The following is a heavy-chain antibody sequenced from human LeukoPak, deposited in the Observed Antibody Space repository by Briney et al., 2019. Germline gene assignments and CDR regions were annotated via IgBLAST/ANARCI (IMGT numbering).Heavy chain of an antibody. CDR2: ISAYNGNT. CDR1: GYTFTSYG. Sequence: GASVKVSCKASGYTFTSYGISWVRQAPGQGLEWMGWISAYNGNTNYAQKFRGRVTMTTDTSTSTAYMELRSLRSDDTAVYYCGSLKTDGYFDYWGQGTLVTVSS. J-gene: IGHJ4*02. CDR3: GSLKTDGYFDY. D-gene: IGHD5-24*01. V-gene: IGHV1-18*01.